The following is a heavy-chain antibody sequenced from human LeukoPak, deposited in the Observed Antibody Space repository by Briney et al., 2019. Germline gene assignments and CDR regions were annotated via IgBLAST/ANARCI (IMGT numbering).Heavy chain of an antibody. D-gene: IGHD3-22*01. Sequence: TSETLSLTCTVSGGSISSYYWSWIRQPPGKGLEWIGYIYYSGSTNYNPSLKSRVTLSVDTSKNQFSLKLSSVTAADTAVYYCARGGLTYDSSLDYWGQGTLVTVSS. CDR2: IYYSGST. J-gene: IGHJ4*02. V-gene: IGHV4-59*01. CDR1: GGSISSYY. CDR3: ARGGLTYDSSLDY.